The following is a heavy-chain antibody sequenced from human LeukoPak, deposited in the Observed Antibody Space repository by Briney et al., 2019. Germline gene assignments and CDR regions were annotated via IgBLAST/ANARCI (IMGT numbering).Heavy chain of an antibody. CDR1: GYTFTSYA. CDR3: ARDPNYYDSSGYFDY. Sequence: ASVKVSCKASGYTFTSYAMQLGRQAPGQRLEWMGWINAGNGNTKYSQKFQGRVTITRDTSASPAYMELSSLRSEDTAVYYCARDPNYYDSSGYFDYWGQGTLLTVSS. D-gene: IGHD3-22*01. CDR2: INAGNGNT. V-gene: IGHV1-3*01. J-gene: IGHJ4*02.